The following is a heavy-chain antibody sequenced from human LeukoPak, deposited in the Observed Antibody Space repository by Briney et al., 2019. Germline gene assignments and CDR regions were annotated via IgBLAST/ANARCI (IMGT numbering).Heavy chain of an antibody. D-gene: IGHD2-21*01. CDR1: GFTFSSHW. Sequence: GGSLRLSCTVGGFTFSSHWMSWVRQAPGKGLEWVANIKQDGSYKQYLESVKGRFTISRDNAKKSLFLQMNSLRAEDTAVYYCAGSHSYAFDSWGQGTLVTVSS. CDR3: AGSHSYAFDS. CDR2: IKQDGSYK. V-gene: IGHV3-7*04. J-gene: IGHJ4*02.